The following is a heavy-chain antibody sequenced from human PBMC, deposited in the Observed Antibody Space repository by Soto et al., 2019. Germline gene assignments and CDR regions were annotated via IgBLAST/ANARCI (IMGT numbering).Heavy chain of an antibody. J-gene: IGHJ5*02. CDR3: AKGAIYGDYVWFDP. Sequence: EVQLLESGGGLVQPGGSLRLSCAASGFTFSSYAMSWVRQAPGKGLEWVSAISGSGGSTYYADSVKGRFTISRDNSKNTXXXQXXSLRAEDTAVYYCAKGAIYGDYVWFDPWGQGTLVTVSS. D-gene: IGHD4-17*01. V-gene: IGHV3-23*01. CDR2: ISGSGGST. CDR1: GFTFSSYA.